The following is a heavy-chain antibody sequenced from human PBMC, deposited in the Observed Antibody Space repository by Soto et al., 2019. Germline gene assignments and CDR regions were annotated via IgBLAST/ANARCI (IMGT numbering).Heavy chain of an antibody. J-gene: IGHJ4*02. D-gene: IGHD6-19*01. V-gene: IGHV3-74*01. CDR2: INSDGSST. CDR3: ARVIAVAGGDLDY. CDR1: GFTFSSYW. Sequence: GGSLRLSCAASGFTFSSYWMHWVRQAPGKGLVWVSRINSDGSSTSYADSVKGRFTISRDNAKNTLYLQMNSLRAEDTAVYYCARVIAVAGGDLDYWGQRTLVTVSS.